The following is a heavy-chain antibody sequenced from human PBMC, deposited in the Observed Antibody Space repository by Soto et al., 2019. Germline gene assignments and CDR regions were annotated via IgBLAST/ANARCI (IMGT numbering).Heavy chain of an antibody. D-gene: IGHD2-2*01. CDR3: ARSQGSSTSLEIYYYYYYGMDV. V-gene: IGHV1-69*01. CDR1: GGTFSSYA. J-gene: IGHJ6*02. Sequence: QVQLVQSGAEVKKPGSSVKVSCKASGGTFSSYAISWVRQAPAQGLEWMGGIIPISGTANYAQKFEGRVTITADESTSEAYMELSSPRSEDTAVYYCARSQGSSTSLEIYYYYYYGMDVWGQGTTVTVSS. CDR2: IIPISGTA.